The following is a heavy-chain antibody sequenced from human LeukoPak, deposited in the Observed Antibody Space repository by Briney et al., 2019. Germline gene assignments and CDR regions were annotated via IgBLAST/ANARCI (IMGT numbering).Heavy chain of an antibody. CDR3: ARGHLDILTGYARYGYFDL. CDR2: IIPIFGTA. J-gene: IGHJ2*01. D-gene: IGHD3-9*01. CDR1: GGTFSSYA. V-gene: IGHV1-69*13. Sequence: SVKVSCKASGGTFSSYAISWVRQAPGQGLEWMGGIIPIFGTANYAQKFQGRVTITADESTSTAYMELSSLRSEDTAVYYCARGHLDILTGYARYGYFDLWGRGTLVTVSS.